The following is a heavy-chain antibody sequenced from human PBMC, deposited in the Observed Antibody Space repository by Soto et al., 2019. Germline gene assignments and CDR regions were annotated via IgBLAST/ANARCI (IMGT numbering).Heavy chain of an antibody. V-gene: IGHV5-51*01. CDR3: ARNGDFWSGYYRENYYYGMDV. CDR2: IYPGDSDT. Sequence: LKISCKGSGYSFTSYWIGWVRQMPGKGLEWMGIIYPGDSDTRYSPSFQGQVTISADKSISTAYLQWSSLKASDTAMYYCARNGDFWSGYYRENYYYGMDVWGQGTTVTVSS. CDR1: GYSFTSYW. D-gene: IGHD3-3*01. J-gene: IGHJ6*02.